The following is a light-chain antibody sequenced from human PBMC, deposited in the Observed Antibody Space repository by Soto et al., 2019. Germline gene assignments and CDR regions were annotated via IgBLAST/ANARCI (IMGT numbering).Light chain of an antibody. V-gene: IGKV3-11*01. J-gene: IGKJ3*01. CDR1: QSVGSS. CDR3: HQRSNWPPEVT. Sequence: EIVLTQSPDTLSLSPGERATLSCRASQSVGSSLAWYQQKPGQAPRLLIYDASNRATGIPARFSGSGSGTDSTLTISSLEPEDFAVYYCHQRSNWPPEVTFGPGTKVDIK. CDR2: DAS.